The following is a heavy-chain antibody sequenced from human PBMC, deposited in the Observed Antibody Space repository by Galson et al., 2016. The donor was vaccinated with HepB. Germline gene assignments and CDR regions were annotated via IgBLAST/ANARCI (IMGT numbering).Heavy chain of an antibody. CDR1: GDSVSSNIDA. CDR2: TYXXXQWXX. V-gene: IGHV6-1*01. J-gene: IGHJ3*01. Sequence: CAISGDSVSSNIDAXNWIRQSPSRXXXWLXXTYXXXQWXXXYAXSVKIRININPDTSKNQFSLNLNSVTPEDTAVYYGARDGPATHEAFDLWGQGTMVTVSS. CDR3: ARDGPATHEAFDL.